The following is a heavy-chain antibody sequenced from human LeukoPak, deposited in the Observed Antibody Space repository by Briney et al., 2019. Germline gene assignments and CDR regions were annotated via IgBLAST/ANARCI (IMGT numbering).Heavy chain of an antibody. Sequence: PSETLSLTCTVSGGSISSYYWSWIRQPPGKGLEWIGYIYYSGSTNYNPSLKSRVTISVDTSKNQFSLKLSSVTAADTAVYYCAREVGATRAFDIWGQGTMVTVSS. J-gene: IGHJ3*02. CDR3: AREVGATRAFDI. D-gene: IGHD1-26*01. V-gene: IGHV4-59*01. CDR2: IYYSGST. CDR1: GGSISSYY.